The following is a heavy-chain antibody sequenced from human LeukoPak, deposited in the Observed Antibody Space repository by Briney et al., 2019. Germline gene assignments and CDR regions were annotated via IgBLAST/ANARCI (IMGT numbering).Heavy chain of an antibody. CDR2: IYYSGST. J-gene: IGHJ4*02. D-gene: IGHD4-17*01. V-gene: IGHV4-39*07. Sequence: PSVTLSLTCTVSGGSISSSSYYWGWVRQPPGKGLEWIGSIYYSGSTYYNPSLKSRVTISVDTSKNQFSLKLSSVTAADTAVYYCARATTVTTPADYWGQGTLVTVSS. CDR3: ARATTVTTPADY. CDR1: GGSISSSSYY.